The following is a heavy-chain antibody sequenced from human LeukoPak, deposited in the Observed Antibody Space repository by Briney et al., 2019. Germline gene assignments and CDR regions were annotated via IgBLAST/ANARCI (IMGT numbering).Heavy chain of an antibody. V-gene: IGHV1-18*01. CDR1: GYTFINYD. CDR3: ARSRGSGSPNI. D-gene: IGHD1-26*01. Sequence: ASVKVSCKASGYTFINYDISWVRQAPGQGLEWMGWISVYNGNTKYAQKLQGRVTMTTDTSTSTAYMELRSLRSDDTAVYYCARSRGSGSPNIWGQGTMVTVSS. CDR2: ISVYNGNT. J-gene: IGHJ3*02.